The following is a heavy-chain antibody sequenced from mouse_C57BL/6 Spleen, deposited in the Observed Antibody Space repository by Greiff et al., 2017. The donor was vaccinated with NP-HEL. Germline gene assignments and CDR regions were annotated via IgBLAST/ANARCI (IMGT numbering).Heavy chain of an antibody. D-gene: IGHD1-1*01. CDR2: ISTGGGYI. J-gene: IGHJ4*01. V-gene: IGHV5S21*01. Sequence: EVKLVESGEGLVKPGGSLKLSCAASGFTFSSYAMSWVRQTPEKRLEWVAYISTGGGYIYYADTVKGRFTISRDNARNTLYLQMSSLKSEDTAMYYCTRGGGTRRQDYAMDDWGQGTSVTVSS. CDR3: TRGGGTRRQDYAMDD. CDR1: GFTFSSYA.